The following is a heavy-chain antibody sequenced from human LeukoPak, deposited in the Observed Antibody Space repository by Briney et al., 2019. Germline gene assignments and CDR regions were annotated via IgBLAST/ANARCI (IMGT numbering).Heavy chain of an antibody. CDR3: AKMQGYFDY. Sequence: GGSLRLSCAASGSIPFNSYSMSWVRQAPGKGLEWVSAITSSGETTYYADSVKGRFTISRDNSKNMVYLQMNSLRAEDAAPYYCAKMQGYFDYWGQGSLVTVSS. V-gene: IGHV3-23*01. J-gene: IGHJ4*02. CDR1: GSIPFNSYS. CDR2: ITSSGETT.